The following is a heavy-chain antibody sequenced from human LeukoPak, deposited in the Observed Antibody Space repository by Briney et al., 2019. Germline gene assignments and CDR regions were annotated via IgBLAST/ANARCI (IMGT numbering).Heavy chain of an antibody. CDR3: ARESMGLLVDY. CDR1: GYSISSGYY. CDR2: IYHSGST. J-gene: IGHJ4*02. V-gene: IGHV4-38-2*02. D-gene: IGHD3-10*01. Sequence: KPSETLSLTCAVSGYSISSGYYWGWIRQPPGKGLEWIGSIYHSGSTYYNPSLKSRVTISVDTSKNQFSLKLSSVTAADTAVYYCARESMGLLVDYWGQGTLVTVSS.